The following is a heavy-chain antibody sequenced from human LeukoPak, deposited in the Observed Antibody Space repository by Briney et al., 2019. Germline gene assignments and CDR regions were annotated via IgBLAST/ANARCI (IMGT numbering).Heavy chain of an antibody. CDR3: RGVPAAGGVDY. D-gene: IGHD2-2*01. J-gene: IGHJ4*02. CDR2: IRSKANSYAT. CDR1: GFTFSGSA. Sequence: GGSLRLSCAASGFTFSGSAMHWVRQASGKGLEWVGRIRSKANSYATAYAAPVKGRFTISRDDSKNTAYLQMNSLKTEDTAVYYCRGVPAAGGVDYWGQGTLVTVSS. V-gene: IGHV3-73*01.